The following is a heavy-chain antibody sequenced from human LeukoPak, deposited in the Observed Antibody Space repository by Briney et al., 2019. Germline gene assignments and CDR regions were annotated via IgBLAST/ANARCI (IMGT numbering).Heavy chain of an antibody. CDR2: IIPIFGTA. CDR1: GGTFSSYT. CDR3: ATQDEERPVTSYDAFDI. Sequence: SVKVSCKASGGTFSSYTISWVRQAPGQGLEWMGGIIPIFGTANYAQKFQGRVTITADESTSTAYMELSSLRSEDTAVYYCATQDEERPVTSYDAFDIWGQGTMVTVSS. V-gene: IGHV1-69*13. J-gene: IGHJ3*02. D-gene: IGHD1-1*01.